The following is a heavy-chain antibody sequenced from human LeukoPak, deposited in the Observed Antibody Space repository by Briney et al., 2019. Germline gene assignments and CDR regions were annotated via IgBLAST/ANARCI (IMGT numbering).Heavy chain of an antibody. CDR2: INHSGST. Sequence: SETLSLTCAVYGGSFSGYYWSWIRQPPGKGLEWIGEINHSGSTNYNPSLKSRVTISVDTSKNQFSLKLSSVTAADTAVYYCARGLWGTTSTDAFDIWGQGTMVTVSS. V-gene: IGHV4-34*01. D-gene: IGHD1-1*01. CDR3: ARGLWGTTSTDAFDI. J-gene: IGHJ3*02. CDR1: GGSFSGYY.